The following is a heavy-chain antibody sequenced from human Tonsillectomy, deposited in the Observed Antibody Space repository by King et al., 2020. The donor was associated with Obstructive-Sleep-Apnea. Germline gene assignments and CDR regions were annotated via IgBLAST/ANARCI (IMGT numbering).Heavy chain of an antibody. V-gene: IGHV3-74*01. Sequence: VQLVESGGGLVKPGGSLKLSCAASGFTFRNYGRHWVRQIPGKGLVWCSRIHSNGDNSDYAESAKGRFTITRDNAKETLYLQMKNLTVEDTAVYFCARDQFGDDLDLGGQGTQVTVSS. CDR1: GFTFRNYG. CDR3: ARDQFGDDLDL. D-gene: IGHD3-10*01. J-gene: IGHJ4*02. CDR2: IHSNGDNS.